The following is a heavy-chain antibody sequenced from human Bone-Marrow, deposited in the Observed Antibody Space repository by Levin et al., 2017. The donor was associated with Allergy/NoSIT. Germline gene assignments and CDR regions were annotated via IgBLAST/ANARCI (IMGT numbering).Heavy chain of an antibody. D-gene: IGHD3-10*01. CDR3: TTVKDGSGTYPHGMDV. J-gene: IGHJ6*02. CDR1: GLIVSNAW. Sequence: GGSLRLSCAASGLIVSNAWMNWVRQAPGKGLEWVGRIKSKPDGGTRDYATLVRGRFTISRDDSENTLYLEMNSLKTEDTAVYYCTTVKDGSGTYPHGMDVWGPGTTVTVSS. V-gene: IGHV3-15*07. CDR2: IKSKPDGGTR.